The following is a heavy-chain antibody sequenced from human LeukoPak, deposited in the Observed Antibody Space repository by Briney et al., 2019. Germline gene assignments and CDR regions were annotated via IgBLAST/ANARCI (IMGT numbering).Heavy chain of an antibody. D-gene: IGHD3-10*01. CDR3: ARGEMVRGVINP. CDR1: GGSISSGGYS. Sequence: SETLSLTCAVSGGSISSGGYSWSWIRQPPGKGLEWIGYIYHSGSTYYNPSLKSRVPISVDRSKNQFSLKLSSVTAADTAVYYCARGEMVRGVINPWGQGTLVTVSS. CDR2: IYHSGST. V-gene: IGHV4-30-2*01. J-gene: IGHJ5*02.